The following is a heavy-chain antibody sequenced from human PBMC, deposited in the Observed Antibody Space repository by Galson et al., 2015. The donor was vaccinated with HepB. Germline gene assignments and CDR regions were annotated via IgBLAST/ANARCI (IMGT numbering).Heavy chain of an antibody. V-gene: IGHV3-33*01. Sequence: SLRLSCAASGFTFSTYGMNWVRQAPGKGLEWVAIIWYDGSNKYYADSVKGRFTISRDNSKDTLYLQMNSLRAEDTAVYYCARGDYGGNPSGDAGAGFDIWGQGTMVTVSS. CDR2: IWYDGSNK. J-gene: IGHJ3*02. D-gene: IGHD4-23*01. CDR3: ARGDYGGNPSGDAGAGFDI. CDR1: GFTFSTYG.